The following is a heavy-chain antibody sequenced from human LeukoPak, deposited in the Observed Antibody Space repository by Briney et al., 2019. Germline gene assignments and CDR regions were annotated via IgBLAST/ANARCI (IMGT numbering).Heavy chain of an antibody. Sequence: GESLKISCKGPGHSFINYWIAWVRQMPGKGLEWIGIIFPGDSHTKYSPSFQGQVTISADMSIDTAYLQWSSLRASDSAMYYCARIAATWYGGSWGQGTLVFVSS. CDR2: IFPGDSHT. CDR3: ARIAATWYGGS. D-gene: IGHD2-15*01. J-gene: IGHJ4*02. CDR1: GHSFINYW. V-gene: IGHV5-51*01.